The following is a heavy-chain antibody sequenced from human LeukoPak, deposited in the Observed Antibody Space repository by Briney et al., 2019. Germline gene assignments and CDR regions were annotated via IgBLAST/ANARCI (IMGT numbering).Heavy chain of an antibody. D-gene: IGHD3-9*01. CDR3: TTEGYDILTGLYYFDY. J-gene: IGHJ4*02. CDR1: GFTFSNAW. V-gene: IGHV3-15*01. Sequence: GGSLRLSCAASGFTFSNAWMSWVRQAPGKGLEWVGRIKSKTDGGTTDYAAPVKGRFTISRDDSKNTLYLQMNSLKTEDTALYYCTTEGYDILTGLYYFDYWGKGTLVTVSS. CDR2: IKSKTDGGTT.